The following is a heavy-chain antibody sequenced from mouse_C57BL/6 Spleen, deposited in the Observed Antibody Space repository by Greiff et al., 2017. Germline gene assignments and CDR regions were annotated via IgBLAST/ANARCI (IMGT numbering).Heavy chain of an antibody. CDR3: AVYDGYSYYAMDY. D-gene: IGHD2-3*01. CDR1: GFTFSDYG. J-gene: IGHJ4*01. V-gene: IGHV5-17*01. CDR2: ISSGSSPI. Sequence: EVKLVESGGRLVKLGGSLKLSCVAPGFTFSDYGMHWVRQASEKGLEWVAYISSGSSPIYYADTVKGRFPISRHKAKNTLILQMTSLRNEDTAMYYCAVYDGYSYYAMDYWGEGNSDT.